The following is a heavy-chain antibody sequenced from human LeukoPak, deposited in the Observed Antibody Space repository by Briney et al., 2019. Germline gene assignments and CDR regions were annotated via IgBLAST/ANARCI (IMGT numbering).Heavy chain of an antibody. J-gene: IGHJ5*02. D-gene: IGHD4-11*01. CDR3: ATDMTTVISNWFDP. CDR1: GYSISSGYY. V-gene: IGHV4-38-2*01. Sequence: SETLSLTCAVSGYSISSGYYWGWIRQSPGKGLKWIGSIYHSGSTYYNPSLKSRVTISVDTSKNQFSLKLYSVTAADTAVYYCATDMTTVISNWFDPWGQGTLVTVSS. CDR2: IYHSGST.